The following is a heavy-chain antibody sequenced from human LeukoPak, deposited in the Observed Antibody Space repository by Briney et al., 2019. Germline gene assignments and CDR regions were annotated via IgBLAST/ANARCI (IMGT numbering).Heavy chain of an antibody. CDR3: ARLYCGGDCPPDY. V-gene: IGHV5-10-1*01. Sequence: GESLKISCKASGYSFNHYWIAWVRQMPGKGLEWMGRIDPRDSYTNYSPSFQGHVTISVDRSLSTVYLEWTTLEASDSALYYCARLYCGGDCPPDYWGQGTRATVSS. CDR1: GYSFNHYW. D-gene: IGHD2-21*02. J-gene: IGHJ4*02. CDR2: IDPRDSYT.